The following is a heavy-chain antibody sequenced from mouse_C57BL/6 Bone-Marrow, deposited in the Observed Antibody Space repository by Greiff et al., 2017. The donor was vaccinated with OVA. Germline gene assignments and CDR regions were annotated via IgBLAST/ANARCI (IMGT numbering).Heavy chain of an antibody. V-gene: IGHV8-12*01. CDR3: ARSPYYYGSSYYYFDY. Sequence: QVTLKESGPGILQSSQTLSLTCSFSGFSLSTSGMGVSWIRQPSGKGLEWLAHIYWDDDKRYNPSLKSRLTISKDTSRNQVFLKITSVDTADTATYYCARSPYYYGSSYYYFDYWGQGTTLTVSS. CDR2: IYWDDDK. CDR1: GFSLSTSGMG. D-gene: IGHD1-1*01. J-gene: IGHJ2*01.